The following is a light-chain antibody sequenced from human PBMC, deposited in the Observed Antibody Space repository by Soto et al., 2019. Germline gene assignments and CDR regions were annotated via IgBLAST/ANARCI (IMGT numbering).Light chain of an antibody. CDR2: DAS. J-gene: IGKJ4*01. CDR1: QSVSSY. V-gene: IGKV3-11*01. CDR3: QQRSNWLQLT. Sequence: EFVLTQSPATLSLSPGERATLSCRASQSVSSYLAWYQQKPGQAPRLLIYDASNRATGIPARFSGSGSGTDFTLTISSLGPEDFAVYYCQQRSNWLQLTFGGGTKVEIK.